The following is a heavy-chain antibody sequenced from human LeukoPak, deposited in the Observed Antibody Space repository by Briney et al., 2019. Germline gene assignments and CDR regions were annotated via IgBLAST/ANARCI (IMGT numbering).Heavy chain of an antibody. V-gene: IGHV1-2*02. J-gene: IGHJ4*02. Sequence: ASVKVSCKASGYTFTGYYMHWVRQAPGQGLEWMGWINPNSGGTNYAQKFQGRVTMTRDTSISTAYMELSRLRSDDTAVYYCAGIRGYSYGYAGWGQGTLVTVSS. CDR2: INPNSGGT. D-gene: IGHD5-18*01. CDR3: AGIRGYSYGYAG. CDR1: GYTFTGYY.